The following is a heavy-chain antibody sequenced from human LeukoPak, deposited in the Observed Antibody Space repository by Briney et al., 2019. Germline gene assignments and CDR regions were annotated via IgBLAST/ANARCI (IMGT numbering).Heavy chain of an antibody. D-gene: IGHD3-22*01. V-gene: IGHV1-18*01. J-gene: IGHJ6*03. CDR3: ARAGGPYYDSSGYSGMDV. Sequence: GASVKLSCKVSRGTLSSYAISGVRQARGQGLEWMGWISAYKGNTNYAQKLQGRVTMTTDTSTSTAYMELRSLRSDDTAVYYCARAGGPYYDSSGYSGMDVWGKGTTVTISS. CDR2: ISAYKGNT. CDR1: RGTLSSYA.